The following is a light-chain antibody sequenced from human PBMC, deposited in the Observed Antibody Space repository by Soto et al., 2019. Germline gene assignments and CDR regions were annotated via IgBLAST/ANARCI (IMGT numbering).Light chain of an antibody. J-gene: IGLJ3*02. V-gene: IGLV2-14*01. CDR2: EVS. Sequence: QSVLTQPASVSGSPGQSITISCTGTSSDVGGYNYVSWYQQLPGKAPKLMIYEVSNRPSGVSNRFSGSKSGNTASLTISGLQAEDEADYYCSSYTSSSTPWVFGGGTKLTVL. CDR1: SSDVGGYNY. CDR3: SSYTSSSTPWV.